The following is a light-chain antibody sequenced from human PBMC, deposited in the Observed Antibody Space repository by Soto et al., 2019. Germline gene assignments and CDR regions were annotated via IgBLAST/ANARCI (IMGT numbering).Light chain of an antibody. CDR2: GAS. V-gene: IGKV3D-15*01. J-gene: IGKJ5*01. CDR1: QSIRNT. CDR3: QHYNNWPPIT. Sequence: EIVLTQSPATLSVSPGERATLSCRASQSIRNTLVWYQQKSGQAPRLIIYGASTRATGIPARFSGSGSGTEFTLTISSLRSEDFAVYYCQHYNNWPPITFGQGTRLEIK.